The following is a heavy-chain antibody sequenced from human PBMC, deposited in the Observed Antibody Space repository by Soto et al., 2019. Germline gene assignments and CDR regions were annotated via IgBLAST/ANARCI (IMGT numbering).Heavy chain of an antibody. CDR3: ASSMAARPIYYFDY. V-gene: IGHV1-69*13. CDR1: GGTFSSYA. Sequence: SVKVSCKASGGTFSSYAISWVRQAPGQGLEWMGGIIPIFGTANYAQKFQGRVTITADESTNTAYMELSSLRSEDTAVYYCASSMAARPIYYFDYWGQGTLVTVSS. J-gene: IGHJ4*02. D-gene: IGHD6-6*01. CDR2: IIPIFGTA.